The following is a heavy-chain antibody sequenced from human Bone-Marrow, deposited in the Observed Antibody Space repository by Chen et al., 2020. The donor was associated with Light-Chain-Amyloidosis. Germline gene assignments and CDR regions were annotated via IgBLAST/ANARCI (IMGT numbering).Heavy chain of an antibody. D-gene: IGHD3-10*01. CDR2: IATYNGYT. J-gene: IGHJ3*01. CDR1: G. CDR3: ARASYYGSGSYQDAFDV. V-gene: IGHV1-18*01. Sequence: GITWVRQAPGQGLEWMGWIATYNGYTNYLEKIQDRVTMATDTSTSTVYMDLRSLRSEDTAVYCCARASYYGSGSYQDAFDVWGQGTMVTVSS.